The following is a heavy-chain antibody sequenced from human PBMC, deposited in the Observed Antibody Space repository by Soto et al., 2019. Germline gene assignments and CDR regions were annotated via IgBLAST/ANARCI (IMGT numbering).Heavy chain of an antibody. Sequence: EVQLLESGGGLVQPGGSLRLSCVACRFTFSSYAMTWVRQAPGKVLEWVSTISGSGGRTYYADSVKGRFTISRDNSKNTLYLQMNSLRAEDTAVYYCAKKSQLWSYFDYWGQGTLATVSS. CDR3: AKKSQLWSYFDY. CDR1: RFTFSSYA. V-gene: IGHV3-23*01. D-gene: IGHD5-18*01. CDR2: ISGSGGRT. J-gene: IGHJ4*02.